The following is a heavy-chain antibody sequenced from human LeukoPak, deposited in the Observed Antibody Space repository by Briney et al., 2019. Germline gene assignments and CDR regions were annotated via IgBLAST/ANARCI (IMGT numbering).Heavy chain of an antibody. CDR1: GFTFSNYG. Sequence: GGSLRLSCAASGFTFSNYGMNWVRQAPGKGLEWISNIRTTAEGAKYAYYADSVKGRVTISRDDGKNTLYLHMNSLRDDDTAVYYCATDQRYAFDYWGQGILVTVSS. CDR3: ATDQRYAFDY. D-gene: IGHD3-9*01. CDR2: IRTTAEGAKYA. V-gene: IGHV3-48*02. J-gene: IGHJ4*02.